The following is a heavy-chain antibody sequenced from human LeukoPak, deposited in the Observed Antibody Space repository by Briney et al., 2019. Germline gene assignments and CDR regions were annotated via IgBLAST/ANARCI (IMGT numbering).Heavy chain of an antibody. CDR2: INHSGST. J-gene: IGHJ5*02. D-gene: IGHD3-10*01. CDR3: AKVSDYGSGWFDP. Sequence: SETLSLTCALYGGSFSGYYWSWIRQPPGKGLEWIGEINHSGSTNYNPSLKSRVTISVDTSKNHFSLNLRSVTAADTAVYYCAKVSDYGSGWFDPWGQGILVTVSS. CDR1: GGSFSGYY. V-gene: IGHV4-34*01.